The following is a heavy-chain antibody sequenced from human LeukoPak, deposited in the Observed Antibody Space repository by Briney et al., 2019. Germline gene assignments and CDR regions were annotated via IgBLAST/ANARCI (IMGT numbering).Heavy chain of an antibody. V-gene: IGHV4-39*01. CDR2: VYYSGST. D-gene: IGHD2-2*01. CDR1: GDSISSTNYY. CDR3: ASPSYCTSTSCLRWYY. Sequence: PSETLSLTCTVSGDSISSTNYYWGWIRQFPGKGLEWIGSVYYSGSTYYNPSLKSRGTISVATSTNQFSLKLNSVPAADTAVYSCASPSYCTSTSCLRWYYWGQGTLVTVSS. J-gene: IGHJ4*02.